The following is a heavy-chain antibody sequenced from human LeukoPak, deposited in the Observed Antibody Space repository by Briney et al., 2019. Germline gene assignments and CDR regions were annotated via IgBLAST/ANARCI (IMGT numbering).Heavy chain of an antibody. Sequence: SETLSLTCAVYGGSFSGYYWSWIRQPPGKGLEWIGEINHSGSTNYNPSLKSRVTISVDTSKNQFSLKLSSVTAADRAVYYCARGRLGYCSGGSCSPLGYWGQGTLVTVSS. CDR2: INHSGST. CDR1: GGSFSGYY. V-gene: IGHV4-34*01. J-gene: IGHJ4*02. D-gene: IGHD2-15*01. CDR3: ARGRLGYCSGGSCSPLGY.